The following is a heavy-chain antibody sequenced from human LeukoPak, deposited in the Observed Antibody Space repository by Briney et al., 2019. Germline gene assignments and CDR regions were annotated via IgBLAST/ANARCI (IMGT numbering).Heavy chain of an antibody. D-gene: IGHD2-2*01. V-gene: IGHV3-23*01. J-gene: IGHJ4*02. CDR2: ICGSGGST. CDR1: GFTFSSYA. Sequence: PGGSLRLSCAASGFTFSSYAMSWVRQAPGKGLEWVSAICGSGGSTYYADSVKGRFTISRDNSKNTLYLQMNSLRAEDTAVYYCVRYCSSTSCFPHPYYFDYWGQGTLVTVSS. CDR3: VRYCSSTSCFPHPYYFDY.